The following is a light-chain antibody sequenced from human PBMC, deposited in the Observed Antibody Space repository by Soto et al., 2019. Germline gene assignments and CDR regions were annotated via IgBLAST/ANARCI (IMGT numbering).Light chain of an antibody. Sequence: EIVLTQSPATLSLSPGERATLSCRASQSVSSYLAWYQQKPGQAPRLLIYDASNRATGIPARFSGSGSGTAFTLTISSLESEDFADYYCQQRSNWPPWTFGQGTKVEIK. V-gene: IGKV3-11*01. CDR3: QQRSNWPPWT. CDR2: DAS. CDR1: QSVSSY. J-gene: IGKJ1*01.